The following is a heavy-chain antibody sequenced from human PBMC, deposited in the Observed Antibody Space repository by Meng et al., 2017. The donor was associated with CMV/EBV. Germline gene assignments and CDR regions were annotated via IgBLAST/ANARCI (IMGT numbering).Heavy chain of an antibody. Sequence: LSLTCAASGFTFSSYWMSWVRQAPGKGLEWVANIKQDGSEKYYVDSVKGRFTISRDNAKNSLYLQMNSLRAEDTAVYYCARDKKTKYYYYGMDVWDQGTTVTVSS. CDR1: GFTFSSYW. CDR2: IKQDGSEK. J-gene: IGHJ6*02. V-gene: IGHV3-7*01. D-gene: IGHD2-8*01. CDR3: ARDKKTKYYYYGMDV.